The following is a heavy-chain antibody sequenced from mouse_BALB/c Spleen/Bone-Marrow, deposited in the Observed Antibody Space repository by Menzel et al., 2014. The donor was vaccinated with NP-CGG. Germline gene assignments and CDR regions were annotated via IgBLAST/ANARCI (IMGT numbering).Heavy chain of an antibody. V-gene: IGHV1S135*01. CDR2: IDLYNGGT. Sequence: SGPELVKPGASVELSRKDFGYAFNNYNMYWVKQSHGKSLEWIGYIDLYNGGTSYNQKFKGKATLTVDKSSSTAYMHLNSLTSEGSAVYYCARFGDCLYDALDYWRQGPSVT. CDR1: GYAFNNYN. J-gene: IGHJ4*01. CDR3: ARFGDCLYDALDY.